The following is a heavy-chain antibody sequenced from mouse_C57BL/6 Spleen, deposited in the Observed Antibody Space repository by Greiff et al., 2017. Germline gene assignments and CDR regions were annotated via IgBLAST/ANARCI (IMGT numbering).Heavy chain of an antibody. CDR3: ARNWDGAMDD. V-gene: IGHV1-55*01. CDR2: IYPGSGGT. Sequence: VQLQQPGAELVKPGASVKMSCKASGYTFTSYWITWVKQRPGQGLEWIGDIYPGSGGTNYNEKFKGKATLTADKSSSTAYMQLSSLTSEDSAVYCCARNWDGAMDDWGQGTSVTVSS. CDR1: GYTFTSYW. J-gene: IGHJ4*01. D-gene: IGHD4-1*01.